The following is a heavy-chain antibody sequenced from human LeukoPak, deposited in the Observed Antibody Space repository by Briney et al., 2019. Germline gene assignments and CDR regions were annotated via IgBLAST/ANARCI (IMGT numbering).Heavy chain of an antibody. CDR1: GYTFTSYG. J-gene: IGHJ5*02. V-gene: IGHV1-18*01. Sequence: ASVKVSCKASGYTFTSYGISWVRQAPGQGLEWMGWISAYNGNTNYAQKLQGRVTMTTDTSTSTAYMELSSLRSEDTAVYYCASHGSGSYSYWFDPWGQGTLVTVSS. CDR3: ASHGSGSYSYWFDP. CDR2: ISAYNGNT. D-gene: IGHD3-10*01.